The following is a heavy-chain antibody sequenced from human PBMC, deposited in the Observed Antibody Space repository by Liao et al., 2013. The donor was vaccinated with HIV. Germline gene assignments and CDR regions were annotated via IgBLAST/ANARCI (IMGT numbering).Heavy chain of an antibody. V-gene: IGHV4-39*07. CDR3: VRGGFVGFFKDDPFDI. Sequence: QVQLQESGPRLVKPSETLSLTCIVSGVSLTTSEHYWGWIRQPPGKGLEWIGSTFQSGSTYYNPSLQSRVTISIDTSKNQFSLKLTSVTAADTAVYYCVRGGFVGFFKDDPFDIWGQGTMVTVS. J-gene: IGHJ3*02. CDR2: TFQSGST. D-gene: IGHD2-15*01. CDR1: GVSLTTSEHY.